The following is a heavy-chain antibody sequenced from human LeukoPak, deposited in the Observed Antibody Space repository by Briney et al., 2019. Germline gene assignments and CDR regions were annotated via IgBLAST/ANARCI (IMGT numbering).Heavy chain of an antibody. J-gene: IGHJ6*02. D-gene: IGHD6-13*01. V-gene: IGHV3-30-3*01. Sequence: GGSLRLSCAASGFTFNYYAMHWVRQAPGKGLDWVAVISRDGSNEYYADSVKGRFTISRDNSENTLYLQMNSLRADDTALYYCARGKQQLDHFYNYRMDVWGQGTTVTVSS. CDR3: ARGKQQLDHFYNYRMDV. CDR1: GFTFNYYA. CDR2: ISRDGSNE.